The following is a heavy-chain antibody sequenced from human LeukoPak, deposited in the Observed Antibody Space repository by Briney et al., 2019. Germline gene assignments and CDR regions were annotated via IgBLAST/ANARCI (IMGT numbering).Heavy chain of an antibody. D-gene: IGHD2-2*01. Sequence: GGSLRLSCAASGFTFSSYSMNWVRQAPGKGLEWVSSISSSSSYIYYADSVKGRFTISRDNAKNSLYLQMNSLRAEDTAVYYCARDPGYCSSTSCYGYNYYMDVWGKGTTVTVSS. CDR3: ARDPGYCSSTSCYGYNYYMDV. V-gene: IGHV3-21*01. CDR1: GFTFSSYS. J-gene: IGHJ6*03. CDR2: ISSSSSYI.